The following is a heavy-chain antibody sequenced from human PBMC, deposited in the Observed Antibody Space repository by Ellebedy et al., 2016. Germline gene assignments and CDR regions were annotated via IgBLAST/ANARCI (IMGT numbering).Heavy chain of an antibody. CDR2: VHTSGTP. Sequence: SETLSLXCTVSGGSISNYYWNWIRQPAGGGLDWIGRVHTSGTPNYKPSLKSRVTMSVDTSKNHFSLKLNSVNAADTAVYYCARGLYFDSSGYYYWFDPWGQGTLVTVSS. J-gene: IGHJ5*01. CDR1: GGSISNYY. D-gene: IGHD3-22*01. CDR3: ARGLYFDSSGYYYWFDP. V-gene: IGHV4-4*07.